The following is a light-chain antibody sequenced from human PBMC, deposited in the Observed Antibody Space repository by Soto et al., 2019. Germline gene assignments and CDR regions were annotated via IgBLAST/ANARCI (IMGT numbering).Light chain of an antibody. CDR3: QQRAGSST. CDR1: QSVSNQ. CDR2: DAS. V-gene: IGKV3-11*01. J-gene: IGKJ5*01. Sequence: EIVLTQSPVILSLSPGERATLSCRASQSVSNQLAWYQQKPGQAPRLLIYDASRRVTGIPARFSGSGSGTDFTLTLSSLEPDDVAVYYCQQRAGSSTFGQGTRLEIK.